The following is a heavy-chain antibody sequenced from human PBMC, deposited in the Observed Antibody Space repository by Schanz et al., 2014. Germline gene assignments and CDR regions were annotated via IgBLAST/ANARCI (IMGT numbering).Heavy chain of an antibody. CDR2: ISTSSSYI. Sequence: EVQLVESGGGLVQPGGSLRLSCAASGFTFGNFFMNWVRQAPGKGLEWVTFISTSSSYIYYADSVKGRFTISRDNAKNSLYLQMSSLRAEDTAVYYCARDRVQYSSGWYSDSWGQGTLVTVSS. D-gene: IGHD6-19*01. J-gene: IGHJ4*02. V-gene: IGHV3-21*01. CDR1: GFTFGNFF. CDR3: ARDRVQYSSGWYSDS.